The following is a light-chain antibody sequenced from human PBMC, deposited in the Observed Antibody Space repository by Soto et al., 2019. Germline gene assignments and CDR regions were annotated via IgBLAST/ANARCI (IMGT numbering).Light chain of an antibody. CDR3: QQYGSAQVT. CDR2: DTS. CDR1: QSVNNNY. Sequence: EIVFMQSPGTRSLSPGEGATLSCRASQSVNNNYLAWYQQRPGQAPTVLIFDTSRRATGVPDRSSGSGSGTDFTLRISRVEPDDFEVYYCQQYGSAQVTVGRGTKVDIX. J-gene: IGKJ3*01. V-gene: IGKV3-20*01.